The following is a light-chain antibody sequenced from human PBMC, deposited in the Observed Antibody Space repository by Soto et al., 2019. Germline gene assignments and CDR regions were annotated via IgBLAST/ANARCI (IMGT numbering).Light chain of an antibody. Sequence: DIQMTQSPSSLPASVGARVTITCRASQGISNYLAWYKQTPRKVPKLLSYAASTLQSGVPSRFSGSGSGTDFTLTISSLQHEDVEAYYCQKYNSAPLTFGGGTKVDIK. CDR1: QGISNY. CDR2: AAS. V-gene: IGKV1-27*01. J-gene: IGKJ4*01. CDR3: QKYNSAPLT.